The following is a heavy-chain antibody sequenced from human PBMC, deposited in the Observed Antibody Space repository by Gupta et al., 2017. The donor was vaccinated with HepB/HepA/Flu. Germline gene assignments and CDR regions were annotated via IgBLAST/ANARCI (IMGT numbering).Heavy chain of an antibody. Sequence: QVQLVQSGAEVKKPGSSVKVSCKASGGTFSSYAISWVRQAPGQGLEWMGGIIPIFGTANYAQKFQGRVTITADESTSTAYMELSSLRSEDTAVYYCARDHDFWSGSYYYYYMDVWGKGTTVTVSS. CDR2: IIPIFGTA. CDR1: GGTFSSYA. CDR3: ARDHDFWSGSYYYYYMDV. D-gene: IGHD3-3*01. J-gene: IGHJ6*03. V-gene: IGHV1-69*01.